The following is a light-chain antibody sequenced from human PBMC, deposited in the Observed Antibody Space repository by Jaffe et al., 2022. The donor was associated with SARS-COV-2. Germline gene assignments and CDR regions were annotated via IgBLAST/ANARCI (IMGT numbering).Light chain of an antibody. CDR1: QSVSSSY. CDR3: QQYGSSPYT. Sequence: ETVLTQSPGTLSLSPGERATLSCRASQSVSSSYLAWHQQKPGQAPRLLIYGASSRATGIPDRFSGSGSGTDFTLTISRLEPEDFAVYYCQQYGSSPYTFGQGTKLEIK. J-gene: IGKJ2*01. V-gene: IGKV3-20*01. CDR2: GAS.